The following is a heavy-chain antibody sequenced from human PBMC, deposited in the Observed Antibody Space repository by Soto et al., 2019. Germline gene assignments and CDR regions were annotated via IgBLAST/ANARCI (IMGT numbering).Heavy chain of an antibody. CDR1: GGSISSYC. V-gene: IGHV4-59*01. CDR2: IYYNGST. Sequence: QVQLQESAPGLVKPSETLCLTCTVSGGSISSYCWSWIRQPPGKGMEWIGYIYYNGSTNYNPSLKSRVTISVDTSKNQFSLKLSSVTAADTAVYYCARDRPARASGYPLSPPYYYYVMDVWGQGTTVTVSS. CDR3: ARDRPARASGYPLSPPYYYYVMDV. D-gene: IGHD5-12*01. J-gene: IGHJ6*02.